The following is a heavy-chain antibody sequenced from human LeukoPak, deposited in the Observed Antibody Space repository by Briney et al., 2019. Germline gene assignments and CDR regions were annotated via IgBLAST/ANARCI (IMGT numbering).Heavy chain of an antibody. CDR1: GFTFSRHW. Sequence: GGSLRLSCAASGFTFSRHWMYWVRQAPGKGLEWVANIKQDGSAKPYVDSVKGRLTISRDNAKNSLFLQMNSLRAEDTAVYYCARDNGWSADFWGQGTLVTVSS. J-gene: IGHJ4*02. CDR3: ARDNGWSADF. D-gene: IGHD2-15*01. CDR2: IKQDGSAK. V-gene: IGHV3-7*03.